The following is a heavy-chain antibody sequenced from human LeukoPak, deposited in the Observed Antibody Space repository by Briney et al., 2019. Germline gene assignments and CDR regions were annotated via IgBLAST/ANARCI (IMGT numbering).Heavy chain of an antibody. CDR2: ISGSGGST. D-gene: IGHD1-26*01. Sequence: GGSLGLSCAASGFTFSSYWMSWVRQAPGKGLEWVSAISGSGGSTYYADSVRGRFTISRDNSKNTLYLQMNSLRAEDTAVYYCAKLGMYSGTSYWGQGTLVTVSS. V-gene: IGHV3-23*01. J-gene: IGHJ4*02. CDR1: GFTFSSYW. CDR3: AKLGMYSGTSY.